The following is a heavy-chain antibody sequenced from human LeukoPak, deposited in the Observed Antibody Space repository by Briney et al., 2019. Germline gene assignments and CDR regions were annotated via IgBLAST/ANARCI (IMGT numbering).Heavy chain of an antibody. D-gene: IGHD3-3*01. CDR2: IYYSGST. J-gene: IGHJ3*01. V-gene: IGHV4-30-4*01. CDR1: GGSISSGDYY. Sequence: PSQTLSLTCTVSGGSISSGDYYWSWIRQPPGKGLEWIGYIYYSGSTYYNPSLKSRVTISVDTSKNQFSLKLSSVTAGDTAVYYCARVWGASYYDFWSGYYEEVWGQGTMVTVSS. CDR3: ARVWGASYYDFWSGYYEEV.